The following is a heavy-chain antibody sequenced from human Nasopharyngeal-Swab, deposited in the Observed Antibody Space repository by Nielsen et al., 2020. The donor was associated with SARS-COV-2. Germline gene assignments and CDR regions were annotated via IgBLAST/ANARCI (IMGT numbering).Heavy chain of an antibody. J-gene: IGHJ6*02. CDR3: AKGGSAEWLAFSYYGMDV. D-gene: IGHD6-19*01. CDR2: ISGSGGST. CDR1: GFTFSSYA. V-gene: IGHV3-23*01. Sequence: GGSLRLSCAASGFTFSSYAMSWVRQAPGKGLEWVSAISGSGGSTYYADSVKGWFTISRDNSKNTLHLQMNSLRAEDTAVYYCAKGGSAEWLAFSYYGMDVWGQGTTVTVSS.